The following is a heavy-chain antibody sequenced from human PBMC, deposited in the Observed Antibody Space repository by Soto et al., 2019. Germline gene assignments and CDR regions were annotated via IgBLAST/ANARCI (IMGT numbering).Heavy chain of an antibody. CDR2: ISYDGSNK. D-gene: IGHD6-13*01. Sequence: GGSLRLSCAASGFTFSSYAMHWVRQAPGKGLEWVAVISYDGSNKYYADSVKGRFTISRDNSKNTLYLQMNSLRAEDTAVYYCARVTSSSHGTLDYWGQGTLVTVSS. J-gene: IGHJ4*02. V-gene: IGHV3-30-3*01. CDR1: GFTFSSYA. CDR3: ARVTSSSHGTLDY.